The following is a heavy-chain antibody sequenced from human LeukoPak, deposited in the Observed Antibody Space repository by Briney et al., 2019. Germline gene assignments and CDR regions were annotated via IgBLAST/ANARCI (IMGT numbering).Heavy chain of an antibody. V-gene: IGHV4-61*02. D-gene: IGHD3-10*01. CDR3: AREDYYGPPDY. J-gene: IGHJ4*02. CDR1: GGSISSGSYY. Sequence: PSQTLSLTCTVSGGSISSGSYYWSWIRQPAGKGLEWIGRIYTSGSTNYNPSLKSRVTISVDTSKNQFSLKLSSVTAADTAVYYCAREDYYGPPDYWGQGTLVTVSS. CDR2: IYTSGST.